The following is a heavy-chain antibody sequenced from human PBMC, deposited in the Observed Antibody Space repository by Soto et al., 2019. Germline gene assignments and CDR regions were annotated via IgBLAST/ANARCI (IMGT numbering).Heavy chain of an antibody. CDR2: ISSSGISI. Sequence: GGSLRLSCAASGFTFSSHNMNWVRQAPGKGLEWISYISSSGISIYYADSVKGRFTISRDNAKNSLYLQMNSLRAEDTAVYYCARDRRIAAAVADYWGQGTLVTVSS. J-gene: IGHJ4*02. V-gene: IGHV3-48*04. CDR1: GFTFSSHN. D-gene: IGHD6-13*01. CDR3: ARDRRIAAAVADY.